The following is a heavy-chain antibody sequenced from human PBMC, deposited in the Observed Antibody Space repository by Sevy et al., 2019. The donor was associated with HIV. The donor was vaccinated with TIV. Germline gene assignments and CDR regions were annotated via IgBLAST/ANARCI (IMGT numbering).Heavy chain of an antibody. V-gene: IGHV3-23*01. J-gene: IGHJ4*02. Sequence: GGSLRLSCAASGFTFSSYAMSWVRQAPGKGLEWVSAISGSGGSTYYADSVKGRFAISRDNSKSPLYRQMNSLRTEDTAVEYCAKRATVTWYNNCLDYWGQGTLVTVSS. CDR2: ISGSGGST. CDR1: GFTFSSYA. CDR3: AKRATVTWYNNCLDY. D-gene: IGHD4-17*01.